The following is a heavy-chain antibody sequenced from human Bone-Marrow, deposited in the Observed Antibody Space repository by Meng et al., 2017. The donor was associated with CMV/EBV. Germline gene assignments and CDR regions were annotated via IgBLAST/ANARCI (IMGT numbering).Heavy chain of an antibody. V-gene: IGHV4-31*03. CDR2: IYYSGST. CDR1: GVSISSGRYY. Sequence: IGSGVSISSGRYYWSWIRQHPGKGLEWIGYIYYSGSTYSNPSLKSRVTISVDTSKNQFSLKLSSVTAADTAVYYCARQQQPLQYFDYWGQGTLVTVSS. CDR3: ARQQQPLQYFDY. J-gene: IGHJ4*02. D-gene: IGHD6-13*01.